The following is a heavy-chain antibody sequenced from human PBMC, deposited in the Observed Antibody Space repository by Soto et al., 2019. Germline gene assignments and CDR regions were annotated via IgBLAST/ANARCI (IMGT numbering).Heavy chain of an antibody. CDR1: GLSLSTSGEA. J-gene: IGHJ5*02. Sequence: QITLKESGPTLVKPTQTLTLTCSFSGLSLSTSGEAVGWIRQPPGKALEWLALIYWDDDKLFNPTLKTRLTITKDTSTNQVVLTLTNMDPVDTATYSCAHYVSASPAGWFDPWGQGILVTVSS. CDR3: AHYVSASPAGWFDP. V-gene: IGHV2-5*02. CDR2: IYWDDDK. D-gene: IGHD3-10*01.